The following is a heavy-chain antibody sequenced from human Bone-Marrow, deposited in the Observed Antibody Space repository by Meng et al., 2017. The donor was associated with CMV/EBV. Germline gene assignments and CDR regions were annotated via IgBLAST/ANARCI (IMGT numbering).Heavy chain of an antibody. CDR3: ARQKGAYDSSGYYYPYDAFDI. D-gene: IGHD3-22*01. J-gene: IGHJ3*02. V-gene: IGHV3-74*01. Sequence: GGSLRLSCGASGFTFSSYAIYWVRQAPGKGLVWVSRISADGSDTDYADSVKGRFSISRDNAKNSLYLQMNSLRAEDTAVYYCARQKGAYDSSGYYYPYDAFDIWGQGTMVTVSS. CDR1: GFTFSSYA. CDR2: ISADGSDT.